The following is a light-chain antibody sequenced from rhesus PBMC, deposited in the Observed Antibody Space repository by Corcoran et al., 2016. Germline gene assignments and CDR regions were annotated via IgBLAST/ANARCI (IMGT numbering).Light chain of an antibody. V-gene: IGLV9-84*01. CDR3: GADHGTGSTFVYV. CDR1: SGNSNYA. J-gene: IGLJ6*01. Sequence: QPVLTQSSPTSTSLGASVTLTCTLNSGNSNYAVDWYQQRPGKGPQFVLRVGADGIVDSKGDAIPDRFSGSGSGLDRHLTIKNIQEDDESDYHCGADHGTGSTFVYVFGSDTRVTVL. CDR2: VGADGIVD.